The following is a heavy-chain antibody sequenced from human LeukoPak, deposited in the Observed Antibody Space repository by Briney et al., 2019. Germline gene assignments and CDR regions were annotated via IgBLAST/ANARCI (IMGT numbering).Heavy chain of an antibody. Sequence: SGGSLRLSCAASGFTFSSYWMHWVRQAPGKGLVWVSRISYDGSDPSYADSVKGRFTISRDNAKNTLYLQMNSLTAEDTAVYYCARGYSSRLYNWLDPWGQGTLVTVSS. J-gene: IGHJ5*02. V-gene: IGHV3-74*01. CDR2: ISYDGSDP. D-gene: IGHD6-13*01. CDR3: ARGYSSRLYNWLDP. CDR1: GFTFSSYW.